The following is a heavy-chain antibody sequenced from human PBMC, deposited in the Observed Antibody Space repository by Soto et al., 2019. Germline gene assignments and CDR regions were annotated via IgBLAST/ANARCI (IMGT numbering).Heavy chain of an antibody. V-gene: IGHV3-30-3*01. CDR1: GFTFSSYA. D-gene: IGHD3-22*01. CDR3: ARDNVHYYDSSGYYYGMDV. J-gene: IGHJ6*02. Sequence: QVQLVESGGGVVQPGRSLRLSCAASGFTFSSYAMHWVRQAPGKGLEWVAVISYDGSNKYYADSVKGRFTISRDNSKNTLYLQMNSLRAEDTAVYYCARDNVHYYDSSGYYYGMDVWGQGTTVTVSS. CDR2: ISYDGSNK.